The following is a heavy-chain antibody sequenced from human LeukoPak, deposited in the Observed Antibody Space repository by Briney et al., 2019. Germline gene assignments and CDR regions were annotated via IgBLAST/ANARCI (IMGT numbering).Heavy chain of an antibody. CDR2: IYTSGRT. J-gene: IGHJ5*02. Sequence: PSETLSLTCTVSGGSISSYYWSWIRQPAGKGLEWLVRIYTSGRTNYNPSLKSRATMSVTTSKDQFSLKLSSVTAADTAVYYCARERVNYDFWSGVPDFDPWGQGTLVTVSS. V-gene: IGHV4-4*07. D-gene: IGHD3-3*01. CDR3: ARERVNYDFWSGVPDFDP. CDR1: GGSISSYY.